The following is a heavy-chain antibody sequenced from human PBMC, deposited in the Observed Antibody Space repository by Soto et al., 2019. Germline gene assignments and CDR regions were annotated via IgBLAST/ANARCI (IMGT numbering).Heavy chain of an antibody. CDR1: GGSFSRYA. CDR3: ARDWDIVIVPAANIAPGENDAFDI. V-gene: IGHV1-69*01. J-gene: IGHJ3*02. Sequence: QVQLVQSGAEVKKPGSSVKVSCKASGGSFSRYAISWVRQAPGQGLEWMGGIIPVFGTTNHAQRFQGRVTITADESTSTAYMELSSLRSEDTAVYYCARDWDIVIVPAANIAPGENDAFDIWGQGTMVTVSS. CDR2: IIPVFGTT. D-gene: IGHD2-2*01.